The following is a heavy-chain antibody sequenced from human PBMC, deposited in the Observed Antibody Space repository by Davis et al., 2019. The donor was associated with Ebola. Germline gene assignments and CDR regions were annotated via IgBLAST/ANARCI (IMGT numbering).Heavy chain of an antibody. V-gene: IGHV3-74*01. CDR3: ARAIGSGWPIDY. CDR2: INSDGSNT. J-gene: IGHJ4*02. CDR1: GFTFSSYW. Sequence: PGGSLRLSCAASGFTFSSYWMHWVRQAPGKGLVWVSRINSDGSNTNYADSVKGRFTISRDNAKNTLYLQMNNLRAEDTAVYYCARAIGSGWPIDYWGQGTLVTVSS. D-gene: IGHD6-19*01.